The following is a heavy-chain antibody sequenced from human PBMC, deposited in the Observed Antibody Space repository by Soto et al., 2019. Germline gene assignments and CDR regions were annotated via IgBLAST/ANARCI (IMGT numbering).Heavy chain of an antibody. V-gene: IGHV1-2*04. CDR2: INPNSGGT. Sequence: ASAKVSCKASGYTFIGYYIHWVRQAPGQGLEWMGWINPNSGGTNYAQRFQGWVTMTRDRSISTAYMELSRLKSDDTAVYYCARVGGGLASLGYYGMDVWGQGTTVTVSS. CDR3: ARVGGGLASLGYYGMDV. J-gene: IGHJ6*02. D-gene: IGHD3-10*01. CDR1: GYTFIGYY.